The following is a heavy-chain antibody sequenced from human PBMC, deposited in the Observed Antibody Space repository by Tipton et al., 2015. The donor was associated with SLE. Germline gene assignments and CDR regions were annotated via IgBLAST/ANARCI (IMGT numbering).Heavy chain of an antibody. V-gene: IGHV1-18*01. Sequence: QLVQSGAEVKKPGAAVKVSCKASGYTFNSYGISWVRQAPGQGLEWMGWIGADNGNTNYALKFQGRVTMTRDKTTSTAYMELRSLRSDDTAIYYCARDESGFKDFFDYWGQGTLVTVSS. D-gene: IGHD5-12*01. CDR3: ARDESGFKDFFDY. CDR1: GYTFNSYG. CDR2: IGADNGNT. J-gene: IGHJ4*02.